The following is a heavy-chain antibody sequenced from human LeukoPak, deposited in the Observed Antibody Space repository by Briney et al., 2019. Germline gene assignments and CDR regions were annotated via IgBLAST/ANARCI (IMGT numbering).Heavy chain of an antibody. J-gene: IGHJ6*03. CDR3: ARDRRGDYRNRRYYYMDV. CDR2: IYYSGST. Sequence: SETLSLTCTVSGGSISSSSYYWGWIRQPPGKGLEWIGSIYYSGSTYYNPSLKSRVTISVDTSKNQFSLKLSSVTAADTAVYYCARDRRGDYRNRRYYYMDVWGKGTTVTVSS. V-gene: IGHV4-39*07. D-gene: IGHD4-17*01. CDR1: GGSISSSSYY.